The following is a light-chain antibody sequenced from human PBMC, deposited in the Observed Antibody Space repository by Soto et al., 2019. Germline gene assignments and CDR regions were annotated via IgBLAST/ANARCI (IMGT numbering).Light chain of an antibody. J-gene: IGKJ3*01. V-gene: IGKV3-20*01. Sequence: EIVLTQSPGTLSLSPGDRATLSCRASQSVRSSYLAWYQQKPGQAPRLLMYGASTRATGIPDRFIGSGSGTDFTLTITRLEPEDFAVYCCQQYGSSPETFGPGTKVDIK. CDR3: QQYGSSPET. CDR2: GAS. CDR1: QSVRSSY.